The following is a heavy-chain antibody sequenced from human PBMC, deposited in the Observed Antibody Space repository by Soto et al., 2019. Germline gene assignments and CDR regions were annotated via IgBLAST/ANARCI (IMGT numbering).Heavy chain of an antibody. CDR3: SRDDVYCSGGSCYGAPMDV. Sequence: EVQLVESGGDLVQPGGSLRLSCAASGFTVSSHYMNWVRQAPGKGLEWVSLIQSGGSTFYADSVKGRFTISRDNSKNTLLLQMNSLRVEDTAMDYCSRDDVYCSGGSCYGAPMDVWGRGTTVTVSS. D-gene: IGHD2-15*01. CDR1: GFTVSSHY. J-gene: IGHJ6*03. V-gene: IGHV3-66*01. CDR2: IQSGGST.